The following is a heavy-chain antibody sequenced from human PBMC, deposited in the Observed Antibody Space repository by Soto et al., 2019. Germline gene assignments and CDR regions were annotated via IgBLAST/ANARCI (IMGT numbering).Heavy chain of an antibody. Sequence: SETLSLTCTVSGGSISSYYWSWIRQPPGKGLEWIGYIYYSGSTNCNPSLKSRVTISVDTSKNQFSLKLSSVTAADTAVYYCARVTYSSSVIDYWGQGTLVTVSS. CDR3: ARVTYSSSVIDY. CDR1: GGSISSYY. J-gene: IGHJ4*02. CDR2: IYYSGST. V-gene: IGHV4-59*01. D-gene: IGHD6-6*01.